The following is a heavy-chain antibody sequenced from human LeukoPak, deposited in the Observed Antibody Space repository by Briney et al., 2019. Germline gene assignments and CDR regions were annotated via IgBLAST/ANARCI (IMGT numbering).Heavy chain of an antibody. D-gene: IGHD4-17*01. V-gene: IGHV4-59*08. CDR1: GGSISSYY. Sequence: SETLSLTCTVSGGSISSYYWSWIRQPPGKGLEWIGYIYYSGSTNYNPSLKSRVTISVDTSKNQFSLKLSSVTAADTAVYYCARYYGDSRGAFDIWGQGTMVTVSS. J-gene: IGHJ3*02. CDR3: ARYYGDSRGAFDI. CDR2: IYYSGST.